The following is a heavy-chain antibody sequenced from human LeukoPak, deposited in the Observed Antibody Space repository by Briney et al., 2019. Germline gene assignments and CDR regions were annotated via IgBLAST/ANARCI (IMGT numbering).Heavy chain of an antibody. V-gene: IGHV3-48*04. CDR1: GFTFSSYS. Sequence: GGSLRLSCAASGFTFSSYSMNWVRQTPGKGLEWLSYISSSGGTIYYADSVKGRFTIARDNAKNSVYLEMNSLRADDTAVYYCARSARLMKGVVEVTALDDWGQGTLVTVSS. CDR3: ARSARLMKGVVEVTALDD. J-gene: IGHJ4*02. D-gene: IGHD3-3*01. CDR2: ISSSGGTI.